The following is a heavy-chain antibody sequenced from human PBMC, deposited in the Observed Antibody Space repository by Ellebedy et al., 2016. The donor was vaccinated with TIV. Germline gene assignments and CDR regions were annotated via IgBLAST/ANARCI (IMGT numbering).Heavy chain of an antibody. V-gene: IGHV3-23*01. J-gene: IGHJ6*02. CDR3: ARYCSGGSCLSTGCYYGMDV. D-gene: IGHD2-15*01. CDR1: GFTFSTYW. CDR2: ISGSGGTT. Sequence: PGGSLRLSCAASGFTFSTYWMHWVRQAPGKGLKWVSTISGSGGTTYYVDSMKGRFTISRDNSKNTLYLQMNSLRAEDTAVYYCARYCSGGSCLSTGCYYGMDVWGQGTTVTVSS.